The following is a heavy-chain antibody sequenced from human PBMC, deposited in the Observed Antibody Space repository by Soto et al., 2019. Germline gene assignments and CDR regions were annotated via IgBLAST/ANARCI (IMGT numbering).Heavy chain of an antibody. CDR2: IYYSGST. V-gene: IGHV4-59*08. D-gene: IGHD6-6*01. CDR1: GGSISSYY. J-gene: IGHJ6*02. CDR3: ARGSSIAGLYYGMDV. Sequence: PSETLSLTCNVSGGSISSYYWSWIRQPPGKGLEWIGFIYYSGSTDYNPSLKSRVSVSIDTSKNQFSLNLTSVTAADTAVYYCARGSSIAGLYYGMDVWGQGTTVTVSS.